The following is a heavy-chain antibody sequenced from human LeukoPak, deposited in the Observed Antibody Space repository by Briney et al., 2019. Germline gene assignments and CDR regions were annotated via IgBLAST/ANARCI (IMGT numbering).Heavy chain of an antibody. CDR2: INHSGST. Sequence: SETLSLTCAMYGGSFSGYYWSWIRQPPGKGLEWIGQINHSGSTNYNPSLKSRVTISVDKSKNQFSLKLSSVTAADTAVYYCARDLYAAAAVPYYYYYMDVWGKGTTVTVSS. J-gene: IGHJ6*03. CDR1: GGSFSGYY. D-gene: IGHD6-13*01. CDR3: ARDLYAAAAVPYYYYYMDV. V-gene: IGHV4-34*01.